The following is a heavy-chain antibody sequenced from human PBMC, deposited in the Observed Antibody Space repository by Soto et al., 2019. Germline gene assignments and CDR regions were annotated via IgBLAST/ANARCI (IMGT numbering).Heavy chain of an antibody. V-gene: IGHV4-39*01. D-gene: IGHD5-12*01. CDR1: GGSIRSSSYY. CDR2: IFYSGST. CDR3: ARRGGATIMDY. Sequence: QLQLQESGPGLVKPSETLSLTCTVSGGSIRSSSYYWDWIRQPPGKGLEWIGSIFYSGSTYYNPSRKSRVTISVDTSKNQFSLKLSSVTAADTAVYYCARRGGATIMDYWGQGTLVTVSS. J-gene: IGHJ4*02.